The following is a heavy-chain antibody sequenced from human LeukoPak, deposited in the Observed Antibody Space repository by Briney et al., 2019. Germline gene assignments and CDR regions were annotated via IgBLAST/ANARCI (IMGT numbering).Heavy chain of an antibody. CDR3: ARAPLAARPSYYYYYYMDV. J-gene: IGHJ6*03. Sequence: SVKVSCKASGGTFSSYAISWVRQAPGQGLEGMGGIIPIFGTANYAQKFQGRVTITTDKSTSTAYMELSSLRSEDTAVYYCARAPLAARPSYYYYYYMDVWGKGTTVTVSS. CDR2: IIPIFGTA. V-gene: IGHV1-69*05. CDR1: GGTFSSYA. D-gene: IGHD6-6*01.